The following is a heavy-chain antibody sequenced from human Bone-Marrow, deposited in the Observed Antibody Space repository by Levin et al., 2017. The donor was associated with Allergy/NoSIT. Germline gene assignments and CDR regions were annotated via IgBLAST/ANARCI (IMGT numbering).Heavy chain of an antibody. V-gene: IGHV4-61*02. Sequence: SETLSLTCNVSGVSVTSANYYWSWMRQPAGTGLEWIGRIHSTGSTSYSPSLKSRVTISLDTFKNQFALTINSVTAADTALYFCARGIIDTVTAVRTYWYYDLWGRGTLVTVSS. D-gene: IGHD4-17*01. J-gene: IGHJ2*01. CDR2: IHSTGST. CDR3: ARGIIDTVTAVRTYWYYDL. CDR1: GVSVTSANYY.